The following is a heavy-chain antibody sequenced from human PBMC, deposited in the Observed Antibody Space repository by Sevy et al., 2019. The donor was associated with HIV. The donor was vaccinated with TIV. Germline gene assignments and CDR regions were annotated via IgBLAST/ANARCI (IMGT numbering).Heavy chain of an antibody. D-gene: IGHD4-17*01. CDR3: AHWLYGDYFTNFDY. Sequence: SGPTLVKPTQTLTLTCTFSGISLSTSGMGVGWIRQPPGKALEWLALIYWDDDKRYSPSLKSRLTITKDTSQNQVVLTITNMDPVDTATYYCAHWLYGDYFTNFDYWGQGTLVTVSS. CDR1: GISLSTSGMG. J-gene: IGHJ4*02. V-gene: IGHV2-5*02. CDR2: IYWDDDK.